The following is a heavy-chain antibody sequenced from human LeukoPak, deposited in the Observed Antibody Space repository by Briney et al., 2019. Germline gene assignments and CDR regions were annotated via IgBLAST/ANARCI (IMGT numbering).Heavy chain of an antibody. Sequence: GRSLRLSCAASGFTFSSYGMHWVRQAPGKGLEWVAVIWYDGSNKYYADSVKGRFTISRDNSKNTLYLQMNSLRAEDTAVYYCAKDTPAMVRGVIGDYNWFDPWGQGTLVTVSS. CDR2: IWYDGSNK. CDR1: GFTFSSYG. CDR3: AKDTPAMVRGVIGDYNWFDP. D-gene: IGHD3-10*01. J-gene: IGHJ5*02. V-gene: IGHV3-33*06.